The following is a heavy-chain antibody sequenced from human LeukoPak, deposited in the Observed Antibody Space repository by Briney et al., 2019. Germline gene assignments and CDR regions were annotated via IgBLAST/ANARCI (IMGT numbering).Heavy chain of an antibody. D-gene: IGHD3-3*01. J-gene: IGHJ4*02. CDR2: IGTAGDT. CDR3: ARSRYDVVYFDY. V-gene: IGHV3-13*01. Sequence: GGSLRLSCAASGFTFSSYSMNWVRQAPGKGLEWVSAIGTAGDTYYPGSVKGRFTISRENAKNSLYLQMNSLRAEDTAVYYCARSRYDVVYFDYWGQGTLVTVSS. CDR1: GFTFSSYS.